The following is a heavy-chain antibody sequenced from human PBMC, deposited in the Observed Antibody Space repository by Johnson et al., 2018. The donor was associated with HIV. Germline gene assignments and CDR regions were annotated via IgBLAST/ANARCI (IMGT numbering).Heavy chain of an antibody. D-gene: IGHD7-27*01. CDR2: IYSGGST. J-gene: IGHJ3*02. Sequence: VQLVEFGGGLIQPGGSLRLSCAASGFTVSSNYMSWVRQAPGKGLEWVSVIYSGGSTYHADSVKGRFTISRDNSKNTLFLQMNSLTADDTAIYYCVRSPNWALGDIWGQGTTVTVSS. V-gene: IGHV3-66*03. CDR3: VRSPNWALGDI. CDR1: GFTVSSNY.